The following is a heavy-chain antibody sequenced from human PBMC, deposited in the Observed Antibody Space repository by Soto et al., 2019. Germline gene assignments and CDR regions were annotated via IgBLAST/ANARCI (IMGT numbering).Heavy chain of an antibody. CDR3: AGTDSSGYYGDFDY. D-gene: IGHD3-22*01. CDR1: GGSISSYY. CDR2: IYYSGST. J-gene: IGHJ4*02. V-gene: IGHV4-59*01. Sequence: NPSETLSLTCTVSGGSISSYYWSWIRQPPGKGLEWIGYIYYSGSTNYNPSLKSRVTISVDTSKNQFSLKLSSVTAADTAVYYCAGTDSSGYYGDFDYWGQGTLVTVSS.